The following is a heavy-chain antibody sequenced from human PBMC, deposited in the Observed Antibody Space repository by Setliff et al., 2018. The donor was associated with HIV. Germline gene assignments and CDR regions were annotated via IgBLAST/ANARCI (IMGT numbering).Heavy chain of an antibody. V-gene: IGHV1-69*13. CDR3: ARSPGVDTNMAFDY. J-gene: IGHJ4*02. CDR2: IVPILNTG. Sequence: SVKVSCKASGGTFRSHEISWVRQAPGQGLEWMGGIVPILNTGNYAPKFQGRVTITADESTTTAYMELSSLRSEDTAVYYCARSPGVDTNMAFDYWGQGILVTVSS. D-gene: IGHD5-18*01. CDR1: GGTFRSHE.